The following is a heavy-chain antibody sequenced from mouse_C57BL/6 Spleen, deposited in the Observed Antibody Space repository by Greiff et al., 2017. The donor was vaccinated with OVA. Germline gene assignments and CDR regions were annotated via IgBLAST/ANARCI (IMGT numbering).Heavy chain of an antibody. CDR3: ARWLPLDY. J-gene: IGHJ2*01. CDR2: ISSGRSTI. V-gene: IGHV5-17*01. CDR1: GFTFSDYG. D-gene: IGHD2-2*01. Sequence: EVKLVESGGGLVKPGGSLKLSCAASGFTFSDYGMHWVRQAPEKGLEWVAYISSGRSTIYYADTVKGRFTISRDNAKNTLFLQMTSLRSEDTAMYYCARWLPLDYWGQGTTLTVSS.